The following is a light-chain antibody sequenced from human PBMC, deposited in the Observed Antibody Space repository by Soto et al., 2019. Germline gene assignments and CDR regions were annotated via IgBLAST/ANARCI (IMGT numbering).Light chain of an antibody. CDR3: QQLNSFPIP. CDR1: QSVSSN. Sequence: EIVMTQSPATLSVSPGERATLSCRASQSVSSNLAWYQQKPGQAPRLLIYGASTRATGIPSRFSGSGSGTDFTLTISSLQPEDFATYYCQQLNSFPIPFGPGTKVDIK. CDR2: GAS. J-gene: IGKJ3*01. V-gene: IGKV3-15*01.